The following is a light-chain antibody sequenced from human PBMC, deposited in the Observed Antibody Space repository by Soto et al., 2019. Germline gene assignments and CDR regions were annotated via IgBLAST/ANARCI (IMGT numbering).Light chain of an antibody. CDR3: QQSFNTPIT. CDR2: AAS. CDR1: QIISTY. J-gene: IGKJ5*01. Sequence: DIQITQSPSSLSASLGDRVTITCRASQIISTYLNWYQQKPGKAPKSPIYAASNLQSGVPSRFSGSGSGTDFTLPISSLQPEDFATYYCQQSFNTPITFDQGTRLEIK. V-gene: IGKV1-39*01.